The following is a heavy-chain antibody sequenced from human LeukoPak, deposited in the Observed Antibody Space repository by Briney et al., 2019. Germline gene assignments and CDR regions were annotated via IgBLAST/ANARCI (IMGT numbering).Heavy chain of an antibody. CDR1: GGTFSSYA. CDR3: ARGNWTLYAFDI. V-gene: IGHV1-2*02. J-gene: IGHJ3*02. D-gene: IGHD1-1*01. CDR2: INPNSGGT. Sequence: ASVKVSCKASGGTFSSYAISWVRQAPGQGLEWMGWINPNSGGTNYAQKFQGRVTMTRDTSISTAYMELSRLRSDDTAVYYCARGNWTLYAFDIWGQGTMVTVSS.